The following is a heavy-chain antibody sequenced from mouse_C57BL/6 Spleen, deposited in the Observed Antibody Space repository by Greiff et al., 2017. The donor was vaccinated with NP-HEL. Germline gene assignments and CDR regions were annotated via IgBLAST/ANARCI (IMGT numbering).Heavy chain of an antibody. V-gene: IGHV8-12*01. CDR2: IYWDDDK. CDR3: ARGVSGYFDV. CDR1: GFSLSTSGMG. J-gene: IGHJ1*03. D-gene: IGHD2-2*01. Sequence: QVTLKESGPGILQSSQTLSLTCSFSGFSLSTSGMGVSWIRQPSGKGLEWLAHIYWDDDKRYNPSLKSRLTISKDTSRNQVFLKITSVDTADTATYYCARGVSGYFDVWGTGTTVTVSS.